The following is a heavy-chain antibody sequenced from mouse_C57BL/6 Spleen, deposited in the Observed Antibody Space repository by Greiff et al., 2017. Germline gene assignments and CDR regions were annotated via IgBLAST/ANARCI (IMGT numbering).Heavy chain of an antibody. J-gene: IGHJ2*01. CDR3: SRSGAAQATDY. CDR1: GYTFTSYW. Sequence: QVHVKQPGAELVMPGASVKLSCKASGYTFTSYWMHWVKQRPGQGLEWIGEIDPSDSYTNYNQKFKGKSTLTVDKSSSTTYMQLSSLTSEDSAVYYCSRSGAAQATDYWGQGTTLTVSS. CDR2: IDPSDSYT. D-gene: IGHD3-2*02. V-gene: IGHV1-69*01.